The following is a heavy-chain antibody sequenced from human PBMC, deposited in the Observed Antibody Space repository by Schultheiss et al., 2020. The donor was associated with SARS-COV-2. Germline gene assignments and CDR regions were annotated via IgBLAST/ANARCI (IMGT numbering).Heavy chain of an antibody. CDR2: LNWNGGIS. CDR3: ARSDYGDYPVPNHAFDI. Sequence: GESLKISCEASGFIFDAHGMTWVRQVPGKGLEWVSGLNWNGGISGYADSVKGRFTISRDNAKNSLYLQMNSLRAEDTAVYYCARSDYGDYPVPNHAFDIWGQGTMVTVSS. V-gene: IGHV3-20*04. CDR1: GFIFDAHG. J-gene: IGHJ3*02. D-gene: IGHD4-17*01.